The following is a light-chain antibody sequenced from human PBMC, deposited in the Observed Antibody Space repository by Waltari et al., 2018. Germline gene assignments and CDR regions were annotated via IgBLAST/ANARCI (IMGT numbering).Light chain of an antibody. CDR2: DEI. V-gene: IGLV3-21*03. CDR1: DIGRES. Sequence: SYVLAQPPSVSVAPGKTARITCGGDDIGRESAHWYQQKSGQAPVLVIYDEIDRPSGIPDRFSGSNSGDTATLTITRVAAGDEADYYCQVWDTSRDHWVFGGGTKLTVL. J-gene: IGLJ3*02. CDR3: QVWDTSRDHWV.